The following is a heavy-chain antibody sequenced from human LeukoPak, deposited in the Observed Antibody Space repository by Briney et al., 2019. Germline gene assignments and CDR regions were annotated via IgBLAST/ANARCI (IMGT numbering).Heavy chain of an antibody. J-gene: IGHJ4*02. CDR2: INPSGGST. V-gene: IGHV1-46*01. Sequence: GSSVKVSCKASGGTFSSYAISRVRQAPGQGLEWMGIINPSGGSTSYAQKFQGRVTMTRDTSTSTVYMELSSLRSEDTAVYYCARERGTYYDSSGYSFDYWGQGTLVTVSS. CDR3: ARERGTYYDSSGYSFDY. D-gene: IGHD3-22*01. CDR1: GGTFSSYA.